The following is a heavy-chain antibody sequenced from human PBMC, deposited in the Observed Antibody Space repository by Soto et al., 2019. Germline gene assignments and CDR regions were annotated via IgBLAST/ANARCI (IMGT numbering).Heavy chain of an antibody. CDR3: ARSIFGQGFVS. CDR1: GITFSTLD. J-gene: IGHJ4*02. V-gene: IGHV1-8*01. Sequence: QVQLVQSGAEVKKPGASVKVSCKASGITFSTLDLNWVRQAPGQGLDWMGWMHANTGLTGYAKQFPGRVSMTRDTSVGTADMKLSSLRAEDTAVYYCARSIFGQGFVSWGQGTLITVSS. CDR2: MHANTGLT. D-gene: IGHD3-3*02.